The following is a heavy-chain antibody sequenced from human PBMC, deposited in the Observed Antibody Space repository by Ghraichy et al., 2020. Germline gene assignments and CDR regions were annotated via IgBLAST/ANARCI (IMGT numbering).Heavy chain of an antibody. J-gene: IGHJ4*02. D-gene: IGHD1-1*01. Sequence: SQTLSLTCTVSGGSISSGAYYWNWIRQHPVKGLEWIGYVFYSGITYYNPSLKSRVTMSVDTSKNHFSLMLDSVTAADTAVYYCARADYNSWNVLCDFWGQGTLVTVSS. CDR2: VFYSGIT. V-gene: IGHV4-31*03. CDR1: GGSISSGAYY. CDR3: ARADYNSWNVLCDF.